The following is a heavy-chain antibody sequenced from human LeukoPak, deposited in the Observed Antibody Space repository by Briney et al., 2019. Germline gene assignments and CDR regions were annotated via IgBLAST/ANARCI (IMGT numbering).Heavy chain of an antibody. CDR1: GFTFSNYW. CDR3: AREYRGSRYF. V-gene: IGHV3-7*01. Sequence: GGSLRLSCVASGFTFSNYWMSWVRQAPGKGLEWVANIKQDGSEKYYVDSVKGRFTISRDNAKNSLYLQMNSLRVEDTAVYYCAREYRGSRYFRGQGTLVTVSS. J-gene: IGHJ4*02. CDR2: IKQDGSEK. D-gene: IGHD2/OR15-2a*01.